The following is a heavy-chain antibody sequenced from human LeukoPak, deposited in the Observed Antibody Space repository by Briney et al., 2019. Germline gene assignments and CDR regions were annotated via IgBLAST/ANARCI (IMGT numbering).Heavy chain of an antibody. J-gene: IGHJ5*02. CDR3: ARVAARGYSYGSNWFDP. Sequence: SETLSLTCTVSGGSVSSGSYYWSWVRQPPGKGLEWIGYIYYSGSTNYNPSLKSRVTISVDTSKNQFSLKLSPVTTADTAVYYCARVAARGYSYGSNWFDPWGQGALVTVSS. D-gene: IGHD5-18*01. V-gene: IGHV4-61*01. CDR1: GGSVSSGSYY. CDR2: IYYSGST.